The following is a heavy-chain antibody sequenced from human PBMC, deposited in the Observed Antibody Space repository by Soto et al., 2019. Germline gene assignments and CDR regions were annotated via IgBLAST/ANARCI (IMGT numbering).Heavy chain of an antibody. V-gene: IGHV4-31*03. Sequence: SETLSLTCTVSGGSISSGGYYWSWIRQHPGKGLEWIGYIYYSGSTYYNPSLKSRVTISVDTSKNQFSLKLSSVTAADTAVYYCAGYLITGTTNVFDYWGQGTLVTVSS. CDR1: GGSISSGGYY. J-gene: IGHJ4*02. D-gene: IGHD1-7*01. CDR3: AGYLITGTTNVFDY. CDR2: IYYSGST.